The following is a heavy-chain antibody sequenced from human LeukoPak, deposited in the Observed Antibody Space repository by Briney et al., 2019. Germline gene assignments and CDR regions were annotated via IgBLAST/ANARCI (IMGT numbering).Heavy chain of an antibody. J-gene: IGHJ4*02. CDR2: IYPGDSDT. Sequence: GESLKISCKCSGYSFTSYWIGLVRQMPGKGLEWMGIIYPGDSDTRYNPSFQGQVTISADKSISTAYLQWSSLKASDTAMYYCARHGRELPQGDDYRGQGTLVTVSS. CDR1: GYSFTSYW. V-gene: IGHV5-51*01. CDR3: ARHGRELPQGDDY. D-gene: IGHD1-26*01.